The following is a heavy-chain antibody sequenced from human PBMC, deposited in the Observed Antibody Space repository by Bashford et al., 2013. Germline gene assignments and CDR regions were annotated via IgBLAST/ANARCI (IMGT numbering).Heavy chain of an antibody. V-gene: IGHV3-23*01. CDR3: AKRLGIFGVVITTFDGH. Sequence: GGSLRLSCAASGFTFSSYAMSWVRQAPGKGLEWVSAISGSGGSTYYADSVKGRFTISRDNSKNTLYLQMNSLRAEDTAVYYCAKRLGIFGVVITTFDGHWGQGTLVTVSS. CDR1: GFTFSSYA. J-gene: IGHJ4*02. CDR2: ISGSGGST. D-gene: IGHD3-3*01.